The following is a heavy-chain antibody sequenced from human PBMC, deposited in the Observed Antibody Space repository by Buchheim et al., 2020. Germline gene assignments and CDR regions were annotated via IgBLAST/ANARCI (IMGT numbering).Heavy chain of an antibody. V-gene: IGHV4-34*01. CDR2: INHSGST. D-gene: IGHD2-2*01. CDR3: ARLAIGYCSSTSCYYYYYGMDV. Sequence: QVQLQQWGAGLLKPSETLSLTCAVYGGSFSGYYWSWIRQPPGKGLEWIGEINHSGSTNYNPSLKSRVTISVDKSKNQFSLKLSSVTAADTAVYYCARLAIGYCSSTSCYYYYYGMDVWGQGTT. J-gene: IGHJ6*02. CDR1: GGSFSGYY.